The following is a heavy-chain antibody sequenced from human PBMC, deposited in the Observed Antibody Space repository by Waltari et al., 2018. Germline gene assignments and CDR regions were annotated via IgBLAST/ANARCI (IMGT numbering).Heavy chain of an antibody. V-gene: IGHV1-24*01. CDR1: GYTLTALS. D-gene: IGHD3-22*01. CDR2: FDPEDGET. J-gene: IGHJ4*02. CDR3: ATEGYYDSSGYWGSAFDY. Sequence: QVQLVQSGAEVKQPGASVKVSWKVSGYTLTALSMHWVRQAPGKGLEWMGGFDPEDGETIYAQKFQGRVTMTEDTSTDTAYMERSSLRSEDTAVYYCATEGYYDSSGYWGSAFDYWGQGTLVTVSS.